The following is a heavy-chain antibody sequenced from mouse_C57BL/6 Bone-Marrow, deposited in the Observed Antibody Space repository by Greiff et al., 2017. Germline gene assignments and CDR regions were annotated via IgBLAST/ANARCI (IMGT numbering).Heavy chain of an antibody. CDR2: IHPNSGST. V-gene: IGHV1-64*01. D-gene: IGHD1-1*01. J-gene: IGHJ2*01. CDR3: ARDYYGSSSDY. CDR1: GYTFTSYW. Sequence: QVQLQQPGAELVKPGASVKLSCKASGYTFTSYWMHWVKQRPGQGLEWIGMIHPNSGSTNYNEKFKSKATLTVDKSSSTAYMQLSSLTSEDSAVYDCARDYYGSSSDYWGQGTTLTVSS.